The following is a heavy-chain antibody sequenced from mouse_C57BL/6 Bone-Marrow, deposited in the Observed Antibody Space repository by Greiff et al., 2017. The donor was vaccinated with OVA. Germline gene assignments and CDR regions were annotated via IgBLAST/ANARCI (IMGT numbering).Heavy chain of an antibody. CDR2: ISNLAYSI. D-gene: IGHD1-1*01. CDR3: ARHHYYGSSYYAMDY. CDR1: GFTFSDYG. Sequence: DVMLVESGGGLVQPGGSLKLSCAASGFTFSDYGMAWVRQAPRKGPEWVAFISNLAYSIYYADTVTGRFTISRENAKNTLYLEMSSLRSEDTAMYYCARHHYYGSSYYAMDYWGQGTSVTVSS. J-gene: IGHJ4*01. V-gene: IGHV5-15*01.